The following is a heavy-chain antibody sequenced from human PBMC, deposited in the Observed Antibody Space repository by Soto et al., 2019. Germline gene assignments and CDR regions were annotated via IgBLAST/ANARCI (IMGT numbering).Heavy chain of an antibody. V-gene: IGHV3-30-3*01. CDR2: LSNDGSKQ. Sequence: QVQLVESGGGVVQPGRSLRLSCVTSGFVFSSHAMHWVRQAPGKGLEWVAVLSNDGSKQFSPDSVKGRFTITRDNSQNPLYLPMNDLRAEDTAVYYCARGGAYYSASGTYYITPPGEYWGQGTLVTVSS. J-gene: IGHJ4*02. D-gene: IGHD3-10*01. CDR1: GFVFSSHA. CDR3: ARGGAYYSASGTYYITPPGEY.